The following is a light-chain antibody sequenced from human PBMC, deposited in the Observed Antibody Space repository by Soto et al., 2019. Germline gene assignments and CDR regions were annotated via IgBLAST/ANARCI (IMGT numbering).Light chain of an antibody. J-gene: IGKJ1*01. CDR1: QSVSSN. V-gene: IGKV3-15*01. CDR2: GAS. Sequence: EIVMTQSPATLSVSPGERATLSCRASQSVSSNLAWYQQKPGQAPRLLIYGASTRATAIPARFSGSGSGTXXXXXXXXLQSEDFAXYYCQQYNNWPPWTFGQGTKVEIK. CDR3: QQYNNWPPWT.